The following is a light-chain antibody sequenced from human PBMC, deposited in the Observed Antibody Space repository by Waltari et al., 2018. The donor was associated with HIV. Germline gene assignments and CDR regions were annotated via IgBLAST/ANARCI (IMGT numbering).Light chain of an antibody. CDR1: SSNIGSKY. V-gene: IGLV1-47*01. Sequence: QSVLTQPPSASGTPGQRVTISCSGSSSNIGSKYVYWYQQLPGTALKLLIYRNGQRPSGVPDRVSGSKSGTSASLAISGLRSEDEADYYCAAWDDILLFGGGTKLTVL. CDR2: RNG. J-gene: IGLJ2*01. CDR3: AAWDDILL.